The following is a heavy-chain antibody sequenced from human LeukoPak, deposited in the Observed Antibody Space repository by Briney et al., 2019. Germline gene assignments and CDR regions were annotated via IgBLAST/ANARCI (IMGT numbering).Heavy chain of an antibody. D-gene: IGHD5-12*01. CDR2: MNPNSGNT. CDR3: AIRTHVDIVATLGERVKKGLDY. CDR1: GYTFTSYG. Sequence: ASVKVSCKASGYTFTSYGISWLRQATGQGLEWMGWMNPNSGNTGYAQKFQGRVTMTRNTSMSTAYMELSSLRSEDTAVYYCAIRTHVDIVATLGERVKKGLDYWGQGTPVTVSS. J-gene: IGHJ4*02. V-gene: IGHV1-8*01.